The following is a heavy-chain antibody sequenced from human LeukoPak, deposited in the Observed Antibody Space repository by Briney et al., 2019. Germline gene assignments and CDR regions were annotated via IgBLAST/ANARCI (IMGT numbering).Heavy chain of an antibody. D-gene: IGHD1-26*01. Sequence: GGSLRLSCAASGFSVSSNYMSWVRQAPGKGLEWVSVIYSGGSTYYADSVKGRFTISRDNSKNTLYLQMNSLRAEDTAVYYCAKDGSKWEHQIDYWGQGTLVTVPS. CDR3: AKDGSKWEHQIDY. J-gene: IGHJ4*02. CDR1: GFSVSSNY. V-gene: IGHV3-53*01. CDR2: IYSGGST.